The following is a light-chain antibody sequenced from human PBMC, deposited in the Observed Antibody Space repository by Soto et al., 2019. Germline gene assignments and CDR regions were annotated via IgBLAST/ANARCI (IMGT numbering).Light chain of an antibody. CDR3: ASWDDSRKSVV. CDR2: SND. J-gene: IGLJ2*01. V-gene: IGLV1-44*01. CDR1: SSNIGSNT. Sequence: QSVLTQPPSASGTPGQRVTISCSGTSSNIGSNTVTSYQHLPATAPNLLIYSNDQRRSGVPARFSGAKSGASASLAISGLLSEDEAAYYCASWDDSRKSVVFGGGTKLTVL.